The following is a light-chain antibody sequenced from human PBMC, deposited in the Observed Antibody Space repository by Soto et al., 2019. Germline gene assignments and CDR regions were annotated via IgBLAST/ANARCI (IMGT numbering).Light chain of an antibody. J-gene: IGLJ3*02. CDR1: SSDVGAYNY. CDR2: EVS. V-gene: IGLV2-8*01. CDR3: SSYSGSDVWV. Sequence: QSALTQPTSASGSPGQSVAISCTGTSSDVGAYNYVSWYQHHPGEAPRLIIYEVSERPSGVTHRFSGSKSGNTASLTVSGLQAEDEADYYCSSYSGSDVWVFGGGTKLTVL.